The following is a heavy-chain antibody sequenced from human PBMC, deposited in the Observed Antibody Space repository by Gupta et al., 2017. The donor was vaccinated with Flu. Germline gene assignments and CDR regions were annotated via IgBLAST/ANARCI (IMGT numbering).Heavy chain of an antibody. CDR2: ISRSSGYI. D-gene: IGHD2-15*01. Sequence: EVRLLESGGGLVRPGGSLRLSCVASGFTFSTYTFHWVRQTPGKGLEWLASISRSSGYIYYADSVKGRFTISRDNSKTSLYLQMNSLRDEDTALYYCARLGGSGTAFHYFYGLDVWGRGTAVTVSS. J-gene: IGHJ6*02. CDR1: GFTFSTYT. CDR3: ARLGGSGTAFHYFYGLDV. V-gene: IGHV3-21*02.